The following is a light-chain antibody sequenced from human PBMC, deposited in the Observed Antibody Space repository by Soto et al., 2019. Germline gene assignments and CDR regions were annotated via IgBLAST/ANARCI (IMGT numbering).Light chain of an antibody. CDR2: GAS. Sequence: EIVLTESPGTLSLSPGERATLSCRASQSVSSSYLAWYQQKPGQAPRLXXYGASSRATGIPDRFSGSGSGTDFTLTISRLETEDFAVYYCQQYGSSPRVTFGPGTKVDIK. J-gene: IGKJ3*01. CDR1: QSVSSSY. CDR3: QQYGSSPRVT. V-gene: IGKV3-20*01.